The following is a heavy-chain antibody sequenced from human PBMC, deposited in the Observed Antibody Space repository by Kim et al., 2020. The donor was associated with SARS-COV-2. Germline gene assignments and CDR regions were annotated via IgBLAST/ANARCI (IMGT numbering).Heavy chain of an antibody. D-gene: IGHD5-12*01. V-gene: IGHV4-34*01. CDR2: INHSGST. J-gene: IGHJ6*02. Sequence: SETLSLTCAVYGGSFSGYYWSWIRQPPGKGLEWIGEINHSGSTNYNPSLKSRVTISVDTSKNQFSLKLSSVTAADTAVYYCARGSRATITPYYYGMDVWGQGTTVTVSS. CDR1: GGSFSGYY. CDR3: ARGSRATITPYYYGMDV.